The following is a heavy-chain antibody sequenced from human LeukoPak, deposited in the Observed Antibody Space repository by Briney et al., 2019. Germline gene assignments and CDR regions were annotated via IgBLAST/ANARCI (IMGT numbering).Heavy chain of an antibody. V-gene: IGHV3-23*01. J-gene: IGHJ4*02. CDR1: GFTFSSYA. CDR2: ISGSGGST. CDR3: AKVSEWVLRYFAY. D-gene: IGHD3-9*01. Sequence: GGSLRLSCAASGFTFSSYAMSWFRQAPGKGLEWVSAISGSGGSTYYADSVKGRLTISRDNSKNTLYLQMNSLRAEDTAVYYCAKVSEWVLRYFAYWGQGTLVTVSS.